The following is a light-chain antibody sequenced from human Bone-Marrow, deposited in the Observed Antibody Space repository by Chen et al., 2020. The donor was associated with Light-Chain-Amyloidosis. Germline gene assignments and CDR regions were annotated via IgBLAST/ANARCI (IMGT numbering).Light chain of an antibody. CDR2: KVT. CDR1: SRDVGGDNH. V-gene: IGLV2-14*01. CDR3: SSYTSKSTLV. J-gene: IGLJ1*01. Sequence: QSALTQPASVSGSPGQSITISCTGNSRDVGGDNHVSWYQQHPDKAPKLMIYKVTNRPSWVPDRFSVSKSNNTASLTFSGLQTKDDADYCCSSYTSKSTLVIGSGTRVTVL.